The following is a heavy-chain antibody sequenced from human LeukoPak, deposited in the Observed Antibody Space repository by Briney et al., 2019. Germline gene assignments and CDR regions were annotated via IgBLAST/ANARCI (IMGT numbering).Heavy chain of an antibody. CDR1: GGSFSGYY. J-gene: IGHJ1*01. Sequence: SETLSLTCAVYGGSFSGYYWSWIRQPPGKGLEWIGEINHSGSTNYNPSLKSRVTISVDTSKNQFSLKLSSVTAADTAVYYCAPYAFWSPGFQHWGQGTLVTVSS. CDR2: INHSGST. V-gene: IGHV4-34*01. D-gene: IGHD3-3*01. CDR3: APYAFWSPGFQH.